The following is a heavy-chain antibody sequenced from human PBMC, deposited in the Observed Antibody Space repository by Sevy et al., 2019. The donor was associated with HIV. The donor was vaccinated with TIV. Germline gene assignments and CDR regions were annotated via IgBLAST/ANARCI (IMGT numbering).Heavy chain of an antibody. D-gene: IGHD6-19*01. CDR2: ITLSGSTM. V-gene: IGHV3-48*03. CDR1: GFTFSSYE. CDR3: ARDRQGITVAGTAIDY. J-gene: IGHJ4*02. Sequence: GGSLRLSCAASGFTFSSYEMNWVRQAPGKGLEWISYITLSGSTMYYADSVKGRFTISRDNAKNSLYLQMNSLRVEDTAGYYCARDRQGITVAGTAIDYWGQGTLVTVSS.